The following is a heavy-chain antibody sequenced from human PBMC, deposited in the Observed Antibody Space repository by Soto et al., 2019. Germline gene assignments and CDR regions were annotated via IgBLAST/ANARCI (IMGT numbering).Heavy chain of an antibody. CDR2: IGSSGST. D-gene: IGHD3-3*01. J-gene: IGHJ4*02. Sequence: PGGSLRLSCVASGFTFDTYALNWVRQAPGKGLEWVSAIGSSGSTYYADSVKGRFTISRDTPKKTLYLQMNSLRVEDTAKYYCAKGFRSLEWYSLAPFDYWGQGALVTGS. V-gene: IGHV3-23*01. CDR3: AKGFRSLEWYSLAPFDY. CDR1: GFTFDTYA.